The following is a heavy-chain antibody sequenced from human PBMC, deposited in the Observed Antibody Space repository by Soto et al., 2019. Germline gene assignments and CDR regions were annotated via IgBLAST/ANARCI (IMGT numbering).Heavy chain of an antibody. D-gene: IGHD3-10*01. CDR2: INPSGGST. CDR1: GYTFTSYY. V-gene: IGHV1-46*01. J-gene: IGHJ6*03. CDR3: ARMVRGSNIDYYHYMDV. Sequence: ASVKVSCKASGYTFTSYYMHWVRQAPGQGLEWMGIINPSGGSTNYAQKLQGRVTVTTDRSTSTAYMELRSLRSEDTAVYYCARMVRGSNIDYYHYMDVWGKGTTVTVSS.